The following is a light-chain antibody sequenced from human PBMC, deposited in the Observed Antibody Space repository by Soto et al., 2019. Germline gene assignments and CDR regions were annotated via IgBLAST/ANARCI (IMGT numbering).Light chain of an antibody. CDR1: SSNIGSNY. J-gene: IGLJ2*01. V-gene: IGLV1-47*02. CDR3: AAWDDSLSGHVV. Sequence: QSVLTQPHSASGTPGQRVTISCSGSSSNIGSNYVYWYQQLPVTAPKLLIFSNNQRPSGVPDRFSGSKSGTSASLAISGLRSEDEADYYCAAWDDSLSGHVVFGGGTQLTVL. CDR2: SNN.